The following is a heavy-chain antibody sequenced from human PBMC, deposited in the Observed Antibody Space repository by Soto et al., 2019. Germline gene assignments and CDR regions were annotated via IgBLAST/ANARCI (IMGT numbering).Heavy chain of an antibody. J-gene: IGHJ5*02. CDR1: GGSISSYY. CDR3: ARGYGSGSYYPWFDP. V-gene: IGHV4-4*07. Sequence: KTSETLSLTCTVSGGSISSYYWSWIRQPAGKGLEWIGRIYNSGSTNYNPSLKSRVTMSVDTSKNQFSLKLSSVTAADTAVYHCARGYGSGSYYPWFDPWGQGTLVTVSS. CDR2: IYNSGST. D-gene: IGHD3-10*01.